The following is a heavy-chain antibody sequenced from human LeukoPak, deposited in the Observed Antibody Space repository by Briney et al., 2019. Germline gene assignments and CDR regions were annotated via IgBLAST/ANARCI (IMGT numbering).Heavy chain of an antibody. CDR3: ARDVAPGTASRDDAFDS. J-gene: IGHJ3*02. D-gene: IGHD3-10*01. V-gene: IGHV1-18*01. Sequence: ASVKVCCKASGYTFTSYGINWVRQAPGQGLEWMGWISPYNGNTNYAQNLQGRVTMTTATSTRTAYMEVRGLRSDDTAVYYCARDVAPGTASRDDAFDSWGQGTMVTVSS. CDR1: GYTFTSYG. CDR2: ISPYNGNT.